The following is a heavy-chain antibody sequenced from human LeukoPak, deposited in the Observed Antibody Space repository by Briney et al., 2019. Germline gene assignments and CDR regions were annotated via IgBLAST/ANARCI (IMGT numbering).Heavy chain of an antibody. V-gene: IGHV4-59*01. D-gene: IGHD2-2*01. J-gene: IGHJ6*02. Sequence: PSETLSLTCTVSGGSISSYYWSWIRQPPGKGLEWIGYIYYSGSTNYNPSLKSRVTISVDTSKNQFSLKLSSVTAADTAVYYCARAHCSSTSCRYYGMDVWGQGTTVTVSS. CDR1: GGSISSYY. CDR3: ARAHCSSTSCRYYGMDV. CDR2: IYYSGST.